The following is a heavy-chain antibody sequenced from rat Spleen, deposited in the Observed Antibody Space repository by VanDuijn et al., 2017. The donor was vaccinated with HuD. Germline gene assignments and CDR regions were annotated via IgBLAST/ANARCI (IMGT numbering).Heavy chain of an antibody. J-gene: IGHJ2*01. D-gene: IGHD5-1*01. V-gene: IGHV2-43*01. Sequence: QVQLKESGPGLVQPSQTLSLTCTVSGFSLTSYHVSWVRQPPGKGLEWMGVIWTGGNTDYNSALKSRLSINRDTSKSQVFLKMNSLQTDDTAIYYCTRDNWSYWGQGVMVTVSS. CDR3: TRDNWSY. CDR1: GFSLTSYH. CDR2: IWTGGNT.